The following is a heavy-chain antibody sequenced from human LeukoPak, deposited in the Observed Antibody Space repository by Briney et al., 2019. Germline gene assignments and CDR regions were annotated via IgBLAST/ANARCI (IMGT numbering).Heavy chain of an antibody. D-gene: IGHD2-21*01. CDR1: GFIFKNYV. CDR2: VSGDGSNT. J-gene: IGHJ4*02. V-gene: IGHV3-23*01. Sequence: RAGGSRRLSCAGSGFIFKNYVMNWVRQAPGKGLEWVSGVSGDGSNTYYADSVKGRFTISRDNSRNTLYLQMNSLRAEDTAVYCCARGVNIAHPYHFDYWGQGTLVTVSS. CDR3: ARGVNIAHPYHFDY.